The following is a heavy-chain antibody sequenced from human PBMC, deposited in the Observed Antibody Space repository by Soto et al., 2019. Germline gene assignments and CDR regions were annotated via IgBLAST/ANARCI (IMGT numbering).Heavy chain of an antibody. D-gene: IGHD2-2*01. CDR3: AKLPDTILGLSVAHDAFAF. Sequence: QVQLVESGGGVVQPGKSVRLSCAASGFIFSNYAMHWVRQAPGKGLEWVADISHDGRNKYHADSVWGRFTISRDNSENTLYLQMDSLTAEDTALYYCAKLPDTILGLSVAHDAFAFWGQGTTVTVSS. J-gene: IGHJ3*01. V-gene: IGHV3-30*18. CDR2: ISHDGRNK. CDR1: GFIFSNYA.